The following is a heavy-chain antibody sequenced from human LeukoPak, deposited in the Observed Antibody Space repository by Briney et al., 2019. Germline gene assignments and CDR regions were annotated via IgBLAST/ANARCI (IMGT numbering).Heavy chain of an antibody. CDR2: IIPILGIA. V-gene: IGHV1-69*04. CDR3: ARAALDYDILTGYYQPRPLGQAEAY. Sequence: ASVKVSCKASGGTFSSYAISWVRQAPGQGLEWMGRIIPILGIANYAQKFQGRVTITADKSTSTAYMELSSLRSEDTAVYYCARAALDYDILTGYYQPRPLGQAEAYWGQGTLVTVSS. J-gene: IGHJ4*02. CDR1: GGTFSSYA. D-gene: IGHD3-9*01.